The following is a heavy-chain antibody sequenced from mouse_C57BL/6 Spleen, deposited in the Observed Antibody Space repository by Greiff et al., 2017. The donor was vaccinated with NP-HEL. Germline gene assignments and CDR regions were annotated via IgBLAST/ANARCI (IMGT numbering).Heavy chain of an antibody. J-gene: IGHJ2*01. CDR2: ISYDGSN. Sequence: VQLQQSGPGLVKPSQSLSLTCSVTGYSITSGYYWNWIRQFPGNKLEWMGYISYDGSNNYNPSLKNRISITRDTSKNQFFLKLNSVTTEDTATYYCARDYGDWGQGTTLTVSS. D-gene: IGHD1-1*02. V-gene: IGHV3-6*01. CDR3: ARDYGD. CDR1: GYSITSGYY.